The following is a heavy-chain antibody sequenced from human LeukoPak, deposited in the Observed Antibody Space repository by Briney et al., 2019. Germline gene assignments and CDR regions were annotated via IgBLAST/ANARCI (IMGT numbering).Heavy chain of an antibody. CDR3: ARDRAPVLRTNTHNWFDP. V-gene: IGHV3-30*04. D-gene: IGHD1/OR15-1a*01. Sequence: PGGSLRLSCAASGFTFSSYAMHWVRQAPGKGLEWVAVISYDGSNKYYADSVKSRFTISRDNSKNTPYLQMNSLRAEDTAVYYCARDRAPVLRTNTHNWFDPWGQGTLVTVSS. CDR1: GFTFSSYA. CDR2: ISYDGSNK. J-gene: IGHJ5*02.